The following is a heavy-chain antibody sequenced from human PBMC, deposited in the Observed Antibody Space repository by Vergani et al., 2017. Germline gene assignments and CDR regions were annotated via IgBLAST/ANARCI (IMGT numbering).Heavy chain of an antibody. D-gene: IGHD1-14*01. J-gene: IGHJ4*02. CDR1: GYSFTTYW. CDR3: TGDQGGGTH. Sequence: EVQLVQSGAAVKKPGESLRISCKGSGYSFTTYWISWVRQMPGKGLEWMGKIDPSDNYTNYSPSFQGHVTITADKSISTAYLQSSSLKASDTAMYYCTGDQGGGTHWGQGTLVTVSS. CDR2: IDPSDNYT. V-gene: IGHV5-10-1*03.